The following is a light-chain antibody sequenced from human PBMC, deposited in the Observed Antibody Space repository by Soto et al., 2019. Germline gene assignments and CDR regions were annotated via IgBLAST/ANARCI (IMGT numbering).Light chain of an antibody. Sequence: EIVMTQSQVTLSASPGERATLSCRASQTVSTNLAWYQQRPGQAPRRLIYGASTRVTGIPPRFRGSGSGTDFTLTISSLQSEDFAVYFCRQYTNWPQNFGQGTKLEIK. CDR1: QTVSTN. V-gene: IGKV3-15*01. CDR3: RQYTNWPQN. CDR2: GAS. J-gene: IGKJ2*01.